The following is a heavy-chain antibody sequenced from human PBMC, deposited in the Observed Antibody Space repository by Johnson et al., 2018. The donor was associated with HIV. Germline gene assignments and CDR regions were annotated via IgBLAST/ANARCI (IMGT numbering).Heavy chain of an antibody. CDR3: AKGDKLGVWYSDAFDV. Sequence: VQLVESGGGLIQPGGSLRLSCAASGFTFSSYAVSWVRQAPGKGLEWVSGASGSGGTTYYADSVKGRFTISRDNARDTLYLQMHRLRAEDTAVYYCAKGDKLGVWYSDAFDVWGQGTVVTVSS. J-gene: IGHJ3*01. CDR1: GFTFSSYA. D-gene: IGHD6-19*01. V-gene: IGHV3-23*04. CDR2: ASGSGGTT.